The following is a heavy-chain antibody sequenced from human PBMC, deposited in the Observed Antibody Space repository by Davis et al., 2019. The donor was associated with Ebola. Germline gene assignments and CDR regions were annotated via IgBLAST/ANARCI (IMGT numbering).Heavy chain of an antibody. D-gene: IGHD1-14*01. CDR1: GFTFSSYA. CDR3: ASYGRDRAFDI. J-gene: IGHJ3*02. CDR2: ISYDGSNK. V-gene: IGHV3-30-3*01. Sequence: SCAASGFTFSSYAMHWVRQAPGKGLEWVAVISYDGSNKYYADSVKGRFTISRDNSKNTLYLQMNSLRAEDTAVYYCASYGRDRAFDIWGQGTMVTVSS.